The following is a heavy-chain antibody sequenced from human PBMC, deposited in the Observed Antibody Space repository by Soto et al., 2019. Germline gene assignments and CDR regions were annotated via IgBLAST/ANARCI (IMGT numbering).Heavy chain of an antibody. V-gene: IGHV4-39*07. J-gene: IGHJ5*02. CDR3: ARDRRAPYNGSDP. CDR2: IYYSGST. Sequence: SETLSLTCTVSGGSISSSSFHWGWIRQPPGKGLEWIGSIYYSGSTYYSPSLKSRVTISVDTSKNQFSLKLSSVTAADTAVYYCARDRRAPYNGSDPWGQGTLVTVSS. CDR1: GGSISSSSFH.